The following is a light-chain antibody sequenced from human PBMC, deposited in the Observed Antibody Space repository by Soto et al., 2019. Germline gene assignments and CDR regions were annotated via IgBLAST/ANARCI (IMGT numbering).Light chain of an antibody. CDR3: CSYAGSYTDV. V-gene: IGLV2-11*01. CDR1: SSDVGGYDY. Sequence: QSALTQSRSVSGSPGQSVTISCTGTSSDVGGYDYVSWYQQHPGKAPKLMIYDVSKRPSGVPDRFSGSKSGNTASLTISGLQAEDEADYYCCSYAGSYTDVFGTGTKLTVL. CDR2: DVS. J-gene: IGLJ1*01.